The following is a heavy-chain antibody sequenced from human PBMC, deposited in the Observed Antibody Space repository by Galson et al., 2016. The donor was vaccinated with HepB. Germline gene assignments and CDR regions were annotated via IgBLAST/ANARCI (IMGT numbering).Heavy chain of an antibody. D-gene: IGHD1-1*01. CDR3: ASGPHWNHAY. CDR2: MGPAGDK. V-gene: IGHV3-13*01. CDR1: GFTFNDYD. J-gene: IGHJ4*02. Sequence: SLRLSCAISGFTFNDYDMHWVRQGTGESLEWVATMGPAGDKFYPGSVKGRFTVSRESAKNSLYLQMDSLRAGDSGVYYCASGPHWNHAYWGQGTLVPVSS.